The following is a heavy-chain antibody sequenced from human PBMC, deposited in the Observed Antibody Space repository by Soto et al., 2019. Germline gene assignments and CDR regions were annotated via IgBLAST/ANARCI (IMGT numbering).Heavy chain of an antibody. V-gene: IGHV3-23*01. Sequence: PGGSLRLSCSASGFTFTSYAMSWVRQAPGKGLEWVSAISGSGGSTYYADSVKGRFTISRDNSKNTLYLQMNSLRAEDTAVYYCAKDCSSTSCYNYWGQGTLVTVSS. CDR1: GFTFTSYA. CDR3: AKDCSSTSCYNY. CDR2: ISGSGGST. J-gene: IGHJ4*02. D-gene: IGHD2-2*01.